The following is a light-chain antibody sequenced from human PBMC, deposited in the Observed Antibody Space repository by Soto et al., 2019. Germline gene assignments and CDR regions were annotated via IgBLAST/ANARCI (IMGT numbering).Light chain of an antibody. J-gene: IGKJ4*01. CDR3: QQYGSSPLT. CDR2: GAS. V-gene: IGKV3-20*01. Sequence: ELVLTQSPGTLSLSPGERANLSCRASPSVSSSYLAWYQPNPGQAPRRRIYGASSRATGIPDRVSGSGSGTDFNLTISTLEPEDCAVDYCQQYGSSPLTFGGGTKVDI. CDR1: PSVSSSY.